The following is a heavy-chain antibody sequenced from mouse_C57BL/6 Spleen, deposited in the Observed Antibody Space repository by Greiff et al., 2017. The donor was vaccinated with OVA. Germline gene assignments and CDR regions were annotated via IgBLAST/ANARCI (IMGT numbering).Heavy chain of an antibody. J-gene: IGHJ2*01. CDR2: IDPENGDT. CDR1: GFNIKDDY. Sequence: EVKLMESGAELVRPGASVKLSCTASGFNIKDDYMHWVKQRPEQGLEWIGWIDPENGDTEYASKFQGKATITADTSSNTAYLQLSSLTSEDTAVYYCTTYGKRYWGQGTTLTVSS. CDR3: TTYGKRY. V-gene: IGHV14-4*01. D-gene: IGHD1-1*01.